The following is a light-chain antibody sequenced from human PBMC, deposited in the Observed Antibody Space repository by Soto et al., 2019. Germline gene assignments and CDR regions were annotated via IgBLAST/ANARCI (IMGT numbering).Light chain of an antibody. Sequence: QSALTQPASVSGSPGQSITISCTLTSSDVGCYNYVSWYQQHPGKAPKLMIYEVSNRPSGVSNRFSGSKSGNTASLTISGLQAEDEADYYCSSYTSSSTLVFGTGTKVTVL. CDR2: EVS. CDR3: SSYTSSSTLV. CDR1: SSDVGCYNY. V-gene: IGLV2-14*01. J-gene: IGLJ1*01.